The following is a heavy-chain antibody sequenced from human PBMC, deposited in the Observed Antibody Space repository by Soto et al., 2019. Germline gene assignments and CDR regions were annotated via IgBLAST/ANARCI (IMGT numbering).Heavy chain of an antibody. J-gene: IGHJ5*02. CDR3: ARSITMIRGVPDPFDP. D-gene: IGHD3-10*01. CDR1: GGTFSDYT. Sequence: KVSCKASGGTFSDYTISWVRQAPGQGLEWMGRFIPILGIANYAQKFQGRVTITADKSTSTVYMELNSLRSEDTAVYYCARSITMIRGVPDPFDPWGQGTLVTVSS. V-gene: IGHV1-69*02. CDR2: FIPILGIA.